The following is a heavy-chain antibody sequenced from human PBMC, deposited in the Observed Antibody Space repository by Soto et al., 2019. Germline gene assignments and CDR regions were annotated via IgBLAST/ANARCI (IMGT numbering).Heavy chain of an antibody. D-gene: IGHD5-18*01. CDR1: GGSISSYY. J-gene: IGHJ6*02. CDR3: ARPLYSYGPMDV. CDR2: IYYSGST. V-gene: IGHV4-59*01. Sequence: PSETLSLTCTVSGGSISSYYWSWIQQPPGKGLEWIGYIYYSGSTNYNPSLKSRVTISVDTSKNQFSLKLSSVTAADTAVYYCARPLYSYGPMDVWGQGTTVTVSS.